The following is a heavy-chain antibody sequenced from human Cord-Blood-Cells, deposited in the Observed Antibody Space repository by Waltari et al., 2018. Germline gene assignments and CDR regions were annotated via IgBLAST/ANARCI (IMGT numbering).Heavy chain of an antibody. CDR2: IIPSRGIA. D-gene: IGHD4-17*01. J-gene: IGHJ4*02. CDR3: ARAQTTVTTSGLDY. V-gene: IGHV1-69*09. CDR1: GGTFSSYA. Sequence: QVQLVQSGAEVKQPGSSVKVSCKASGGTFSSYAISWVRQAPGQGLEWRGRIIPSRGIANYAQKFQGRVTITADKSTGTAYMELGSLGAEDTAGYYCARAQTTVTTSGLDYWGQGTLVTVSS.